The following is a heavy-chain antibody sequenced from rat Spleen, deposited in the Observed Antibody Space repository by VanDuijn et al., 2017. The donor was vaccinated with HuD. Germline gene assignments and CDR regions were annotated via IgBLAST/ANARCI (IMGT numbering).Heavy chain of an antibody. CDR1: GFSLTSYH. CDR2: MWSGGST. CDR3: ARVGTRVSRFAY. V-gene: IGHV2-45*01. D-gene: IGHD1-4*01. J-gene: IGHJ3*01. Sequence: QVQLKESGPGLVQPSQTLSLTCTVSGFSLTSYHVHWVRQPPGKGLEWMGVMWSGGSTDYNSALKSRLSISRDTSKNQVFLKMNSLQSEDTTTYYCARVGTRVSRFAYWGQGTLVTVSS.